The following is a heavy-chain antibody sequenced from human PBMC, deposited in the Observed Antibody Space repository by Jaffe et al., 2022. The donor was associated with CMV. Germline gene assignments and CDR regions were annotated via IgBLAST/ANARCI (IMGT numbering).Heavy chain of an antibody. CDR2: IYYSGST. CDR1: GGSISSYY. J-gene: IGHJ4*02. D-gene: IGHD6-13*01. CDR3: ARDGYAAAPDY. V-gene: IGHV4-59*01. Sequence: QVQLQESGPGLVKPSETLSLTCTVSGGSISSYYWSWIRQPPGKGLEWIGYIYYSGSTNYNPSLKSRVTISVDTSKNQFSLKLSSVTAADTAVYYCARDGYAAAPDYWGQGTLVTVSS.